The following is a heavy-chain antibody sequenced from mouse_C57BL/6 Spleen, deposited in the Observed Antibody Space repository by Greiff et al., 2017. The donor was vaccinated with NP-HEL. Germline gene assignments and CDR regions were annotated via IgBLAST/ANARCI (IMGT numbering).Heavy chain of an antibody. J-gene: IGHJ2*01. Sequence: DVQLVESGGDLVKPGGSLKLSCAASGFTFSSYGMSWVRQTPDKRLEWVATISSGGSYNYYPDSVKGRFTISRDNAKTTLYLQMSSLKSEETAMYYCARQYGSSSYYFDYWGQGTTLTVSS. V-gene: IGHV5-6*01. CDR1: GFTFSSYG. CDR3: ARQYGSSSYYFDY. D-gene: IGHD1-1*01. CDR2: ISSGGSYN.